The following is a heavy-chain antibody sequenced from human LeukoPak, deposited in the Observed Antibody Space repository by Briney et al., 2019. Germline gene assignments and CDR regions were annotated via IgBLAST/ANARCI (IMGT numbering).Heavy chain of an antibody. V-gene: IGHV1-69*13. J-gene: IGHJ4*02. Sequence: SVKVSCKASGGTFSSYAISWVRQAPGQGLEWMGGIIPIFGTANYAQKFQGRVTITADESASTAYMELSSLRSEDTAVYYCASLKSGDFWSGFHYWGQGTLVTVSS. CDR3: ASLKSGDFWSGFHY. D-gene: IGHD3-3*01. CDR1: GGTFSSYA. CDR2: IIPIFGTA.